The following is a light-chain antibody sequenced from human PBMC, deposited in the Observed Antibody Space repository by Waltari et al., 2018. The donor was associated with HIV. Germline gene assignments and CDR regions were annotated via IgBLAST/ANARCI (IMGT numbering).Light chain of an antibody. V-gene: IGLV3-19*01. J-gene: IGLJ2*01. CDR3: NSTDSSGNHVL. CDR1: NLITYS. CDR2: GTN. Sequence: SSELTQDATVSVALGKTVRITCQGENLITYSASWYQQKPGQAPVLVIFGTNNRPSGIPDRFSGSTSGNTASLTMTGAQAEDEANYYCNSTDSSGNHVLFGGGTKLTVL.